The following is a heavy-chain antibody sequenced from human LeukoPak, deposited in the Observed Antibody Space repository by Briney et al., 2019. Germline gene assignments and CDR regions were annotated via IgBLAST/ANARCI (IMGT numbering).Heavy chain of an antibody. CDR1: GFTFSSYA. CDR2: ISGSGGST. J-gene: IGHJ6*02. D-gene: IGHD3-3*01. Sequence: GGSLRLSCAASGFTFSSYAMSWVRQAPGKGLEWVSAISGSGGSTYYADSVKGRFTISRDNAKNTLYLQMNSLRAEDTAVYYCARVGYYDFWSGYSFYYYYGMDVWGQGTTVTVSS. CDR3: ARVGYYDFWSGYSFYYYYGMDV. V-gene: IGHV3-23*01.